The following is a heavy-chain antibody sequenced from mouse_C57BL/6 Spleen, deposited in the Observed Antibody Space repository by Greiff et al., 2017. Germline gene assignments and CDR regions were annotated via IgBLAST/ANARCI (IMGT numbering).Heavy chain of an antibody. D-gene: IGHD2-4*01. V-gene: IGHV5-12*01. J-gene: IGHJ4*01. CDR1: GFTFSDYY. CDR2: ISNGGGST. Sequence: EVQVVESGGGLVQPGGSLKLSCAASGFTFSDYYMYWVRQTPEKRLEWVAYISNGGGSTYYPDTVKGRFTISRDNAKNTLYLQMSRLKSEDTAMYYCARHEDYHYAMDYWGQGTSVTVSS. CDR3: ARHEDYHYAMDY.